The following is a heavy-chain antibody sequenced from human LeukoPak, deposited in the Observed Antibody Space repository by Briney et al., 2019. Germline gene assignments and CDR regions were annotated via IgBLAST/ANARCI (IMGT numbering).Heavy chain of an antibody. CDR2: IYHSGST. CDR3: ARVGGDYVLLDY. Sequence: SQTLSLTCAVSGGSISSGGYSWGWIRQPPGKGLEWIGYIYHSGSTYYNPSLKSRVTISVDRSKNQFSLKLSSVTAADTAVYYCARVGGDYVLLDYWGQGTLVTVSS. CDR1: GGSISSGGYS. D-gene: IGHD4-17*01. J-gene: IGHJ4*02. V-gene: IGHV4-30-2*01.